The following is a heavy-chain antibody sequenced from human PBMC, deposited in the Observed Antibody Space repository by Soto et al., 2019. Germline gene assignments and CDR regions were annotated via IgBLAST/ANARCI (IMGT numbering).Heavy chain of an antibody. D-gene: IGHD3-10*01. CDR2: IYPGDSDT. CDR3: ARGYNNGWFPNWFDP. Sequence: PGESLKISCKASGYIFTGYWIGWVRQMPGQGLEWMGIIYPGDSDTRYSPSFQGQVTISVDKSISTAYLQWNSLKTSDTAMYFCARGYNNGWFPNWFDPWGQGTLVTVSS. CDR1: GYIFTGYW. V-gene: IGHV5-51*01. J-gene: IGHJ5*02.